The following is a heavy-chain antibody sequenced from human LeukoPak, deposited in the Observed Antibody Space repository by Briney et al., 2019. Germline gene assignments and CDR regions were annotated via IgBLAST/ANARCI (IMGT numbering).Heavy chain of an antibody. CDR2: INPNSGGT. CDR1: GYTFTGYY. Sequence: ASVKVSCKASGYTFTGYYMHWVRQAPGQGLEWMGWINPNSGGTDYAQKFQGRVTMTRDTSISTAYMELSRLRSDDTAVYYCARVTMVRGVTGWFDPWGQGTLVTVSS. CDR3: ARVTMVRGVTGWFDP. J-gene: IGHJ5*02. V-gene: IGHV1-2*02. D-gene: IGHD3-10*01.